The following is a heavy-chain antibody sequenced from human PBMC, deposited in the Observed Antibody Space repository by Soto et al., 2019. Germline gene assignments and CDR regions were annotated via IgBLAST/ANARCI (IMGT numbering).Heavy chain of an antibody. CDR2: ISGSGGST. CDR1: GFTFSSYA. D-gene: IGHD3-22*01. V-gene: IGHV3-23*01. J-gene: IGHJ5*02. Sequence: GGSLRLSCAASGFTFSSYAMSWVRQAPGKGLEWVSAISGSGGSTYYADSVKGRFTISRDNSKNTLYLQMDSLRAEDTAVYYCAKDPTYDSNNWFDPWGQGTLVTVSS. CDR3: AKDPTYDSNNWFDP.